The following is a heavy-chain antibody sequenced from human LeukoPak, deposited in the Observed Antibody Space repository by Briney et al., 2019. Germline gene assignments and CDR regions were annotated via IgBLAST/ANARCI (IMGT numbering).Heavy chain of an antibody. CDR2: IYSSGST. J-gene: IGHJ4*02. V-gene: IGHV4-59*01. CDR3: ARESNGDYSDY. D-gene: IGHD4-17*01. Sequence: SETLSLTCTVSGGSISSYYWSWIRQPPGKGLEWIGCIYSSGSTSYNPSLKSRVTMSIDTSKNQFSLKVKSVTAADTAVYYCARESNGDYSDYWGQGTLVTVSS. CDR1: GGSISSYY.